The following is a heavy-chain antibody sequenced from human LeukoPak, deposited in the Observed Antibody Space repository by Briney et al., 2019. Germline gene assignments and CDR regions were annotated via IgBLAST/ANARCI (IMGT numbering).Heavy chain of an antibody. Sequence: PSETLSLTCAVYGGSFSGYYWSWIRQPPGKGLEWIGEINHSGSTNYNPSLKSRVTISVDTSKNQFSLKLSSVTAADTAVYYCARAGSLWFGEFYYWGQGTLVTVSS. J-gene: IGHJ4*02. CDR3: ARAGSLWFGEFYY. CDR2: INHSGST. D-gene: IGHD3-10*01. CDR1: GGSFSGYY. V-gene: IGHV4-34*01.